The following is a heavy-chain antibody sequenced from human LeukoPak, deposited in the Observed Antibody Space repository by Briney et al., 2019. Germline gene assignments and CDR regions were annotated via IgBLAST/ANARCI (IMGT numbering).Heavy chain of an antibody. J-gene: IGHJ4*02. CDR3: ARAHNWKYGTFDY. V-gene: IGHV3-21*01. CDR2: ISSSSSYI. D-gene: IGHD1-7*01. Sequence: GGSLRLSCAASGFTFSSYSMTWVRQAPGKGLEWVSSISSSSSYIYYADSVKGRFTISRDNAKNSLYLQMNSLRAEDTAVYYCARAHNWKYGTFDYWGQGTLVTVSS. CDR1: GFTFSSYS.